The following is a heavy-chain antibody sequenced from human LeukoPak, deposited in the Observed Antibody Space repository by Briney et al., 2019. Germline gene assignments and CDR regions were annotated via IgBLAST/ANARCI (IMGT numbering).Heavy chain of an antibody. J-gene: IGHJ4*02. CDR1: GYTFISYG. CDR2: ISAYNGNT. V-gene: IGHV1-18*04. D-gene: IGHD6-13*01. Sequence: GASVKVSCKASGYTFISYGISWVRQAPGQGLEWMGWISAYNGNTNYAQKLQGRVTMTTDTSTRIAYMELRSLRSDDTAIYFCARGRPGYSSSWPYFDYRGQGTLVTVSS. CDR3: ARGRPGYSSSWPYFDY.